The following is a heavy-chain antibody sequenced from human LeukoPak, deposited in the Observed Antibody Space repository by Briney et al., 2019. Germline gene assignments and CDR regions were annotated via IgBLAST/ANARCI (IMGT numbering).Heavy chain of an antibody. CDR3: ARLGLGTIFGVAKQPFDP. J-gene: IGHJ5*02. V-gene: IGHV4-4*07. D-gene: IGHD3-3*01. CDR1: GVSISAYY. CDR2: IYPGESIYASGNT. Sequence: PSETLSLTCSVSGVSISAYYWSWIRQPAGKGLEWIGRIYPGESIYASGNTNYNPSLKSRVTISVDRSKNQFSLKLSSVTAADTAVYYCARLGLGTIFGVAKQPFDPWGQGTLVTVSS.